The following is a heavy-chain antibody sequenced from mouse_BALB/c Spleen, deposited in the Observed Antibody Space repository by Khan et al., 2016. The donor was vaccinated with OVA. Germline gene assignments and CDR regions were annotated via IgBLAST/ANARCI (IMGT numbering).Heavy chain of an antibody. Sequence: EVELVESGPELVKPGASVKMSCKASGYTFTSYVMHWVKQKPGLGLEWIGYVYPFNDDTKYNEKFKGKATLTSDKSSNTAYMELSSLTSEDSAVYYGAPVGRYYVAFAYWGQGTLVTVSA. CDR1: GYTFTSYV. CDR3: APVGRYYVAFAY. V-gene: IGHV1S136*01. CDR2: VYPFNDDT. J-gene: IGHJ3*01. D-gene: IGHD1-1*02.